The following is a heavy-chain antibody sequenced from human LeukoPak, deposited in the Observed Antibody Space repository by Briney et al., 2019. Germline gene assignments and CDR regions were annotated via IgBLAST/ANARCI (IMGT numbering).Heavy chain of an antibody. CDR2: ISSSSSTI. J-gene: IGHJ3*02. CDR1: GFIFSSYS. V-gene: IGHV3-48*01. D-gene: IGHD5-12*01. CDR3: ASALGHRYSAYGFSHAFDI. Sequence: GGSLRLSCAASGFIFSSYSMNWVRQTPGKGLEWVSYISSSSSTIYYADSVKGRFTISRDNAKNSLYLQMNSLRAEDTAVYYCASALGHRYSAYGFSHAFDIWGQGTMVTVSS.